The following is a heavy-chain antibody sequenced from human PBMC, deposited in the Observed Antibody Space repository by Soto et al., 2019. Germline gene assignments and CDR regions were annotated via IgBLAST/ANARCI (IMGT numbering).Heavy chain of an antibody. J-gene: IGHJ6*04. CDR2: VSYDGSNE. Sequence: QVQLVESGGGVVQPGRSLRLSCAASGFTLSANVMHWVRQAPGKGLEWVAGVSYDGSNEYYADSVKGRFTISRDNSKNTLFLQMNNVRPEDTALYFCAKGSLGDYEYYGMDVWGEGTTVNVSS. D-gene: IGHD3-16*01. CDR1: GFTLSANV. CDR3: AKGSLGDYEYYGMDV. V-gene: IGHV3-30*18.